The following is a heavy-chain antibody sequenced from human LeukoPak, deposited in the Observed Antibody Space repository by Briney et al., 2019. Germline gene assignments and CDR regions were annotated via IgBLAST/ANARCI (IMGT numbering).Heavy chain of an antibody. CDR1: GFTFSSYA. CDR2: ISSSGSTI. Sequence: PGASLRLSCAASGFTFSSYAMNWVRQAPGKGLEWVSYISSSGSTIYYADSVKGRFTISRDNAKNSLYLQMNSLRAEDTAVYYCARDGYKWYFDYWGQGTLVTVSS. J-gene: IGHJ4*02. V-gene: IGHV3-48*03. CDR3: ARDGYKWYFDY. D-gene: IGHD5-24*01.